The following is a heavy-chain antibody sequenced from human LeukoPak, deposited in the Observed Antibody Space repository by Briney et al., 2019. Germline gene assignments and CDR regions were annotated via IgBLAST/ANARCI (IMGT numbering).Heavy chain of an antibody. CDR2: IYYSGST. D-gene: IGHD6-13*01. V-gene: IGHV4-59*01. Sequence: KTSETLSLTCTVSGGSISSYYWSWIRQPPGKGLEWIGYIYYSGSTNYNPSLKSRVTISVDTSKNQFSLKLSSVTAADTAVYYCARELVPYDAFDIWGQGTMVTVSS. J-gene: IGHJ3*02. CDR1: GGSISSYY. CDR3: ARELVPYDAFDI.